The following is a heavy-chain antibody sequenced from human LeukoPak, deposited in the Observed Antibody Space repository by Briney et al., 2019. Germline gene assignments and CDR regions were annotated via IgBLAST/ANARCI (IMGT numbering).Heavy chain of an antibody. CDR2: INPSAGST. V-gene: IGHV1-46*01. J-gene: IGHJ4*02. D-gene: IGHD3-22*01. CDR1: GYTFTSYG. CDR3: ARPRVERYYDRSGSFDY. Sequence: GASVTVSCKASGYTFTSYGISWVRQAPGQGLEWMGIINPSAGSTTYAQKFQGRVTMTRDTSTSTVYMELSSLSSDDTAVYYCARPRVERYYDRSGSFDYWGQGTLVTVSS.